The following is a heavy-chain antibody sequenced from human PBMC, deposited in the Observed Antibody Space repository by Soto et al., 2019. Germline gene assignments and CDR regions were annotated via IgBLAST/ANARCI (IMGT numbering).Heavy chain of an antibody. CDR1: GGSFSGYY. Sequence: SETLSLTCAVYGGSFSGYYWSRIRQPPGKGLEWIGEINHSGSTNYNPSLKSRVTISVDTSKNQFSLKLSSVTAADTAVYYCARGWGTAGHIANYFDYWGQGTLVTVSS. D-gene: IGHD6-19*01. CDR3: ARGWGTAGHIANYFDY. J-gene: IGHJ4*02. V-gene: IGHV4-34*01. CDR2: INHSGST.